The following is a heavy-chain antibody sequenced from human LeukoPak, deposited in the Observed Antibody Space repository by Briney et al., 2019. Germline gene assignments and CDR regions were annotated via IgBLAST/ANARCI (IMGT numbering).Heavy chain of an antibody. V-gene: IGHV3-11*01. CDR1: GFTFSDYY. Sequence: GGSLRLFWAASGFTFSDYYMSWIRQAPGKGLEWVSYISSSGSTIYYADSVKGRFTISRDNAKNSLYLQMNSLRAEDTAVYYCARRYYYGSGRNGMDVWGQGTTVTVSS. CDR2: ISSSGSTI. D-gene: IGHD3-10*01. CDR3: ARRYYYGSGRNGMDV. J-gene: IGHJ6*02.